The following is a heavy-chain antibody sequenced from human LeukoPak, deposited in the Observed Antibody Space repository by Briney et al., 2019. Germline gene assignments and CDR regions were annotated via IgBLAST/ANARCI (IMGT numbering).Heavy chain of an antibody. D-gene: IGHD5-18*01. J-gene: IGHJ3*02. V-gene: IGHV1-69*04. CDR2: IIPILGIA. CDR3: ARDNQWIQLWFAGGAGAFGI. Sequence: SVKVSCKASGGTFSSYAISWVRQAPGQGLEWMGRIIPILGIANYAQKFQVRVTITADKFTRTAYMELSSLRSEDTAVYYCARDNQWIQLWFAGGAGAFGIWGQGTMVTVSS. CDR1: GGTFSSYA.